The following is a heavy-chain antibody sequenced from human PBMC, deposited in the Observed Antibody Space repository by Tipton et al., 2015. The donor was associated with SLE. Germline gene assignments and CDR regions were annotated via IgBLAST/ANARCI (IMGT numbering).Heavy chain of an antibody. J-gene: IGHJ3*02. Sequence: TLSLTCAVYGGSFSGYYWSWIRQPPGKGLEWIGEINHSGSTNYNASLKSRVTISVDTSKNQFSLKLSSVTAADTAVYYCARDSSGYYYSAFDIWGQGTMVTVSS. CDR1: GGSFSGYY. CDR3: ARDSSGYYYSAFDI. D-gene: IGHD3-22*01. CDR2: INHSGST. V-gene: IGHV4-34*01.